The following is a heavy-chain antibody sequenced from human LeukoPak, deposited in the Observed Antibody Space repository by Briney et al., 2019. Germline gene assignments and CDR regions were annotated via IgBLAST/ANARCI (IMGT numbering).Heavy chain of an antibody. CDR3: ARAPGGNGEYSSSWARPYYYYYMDV. V-gene: IGHV4-31*03. Sequence: SETLSLTCTVSGGSISSGGYYWSWIRQHPGKGLEWIGYIYYSGSTYYNPSLKSRVTISVDTSKNQFSLKLSSVTAADTAVYYCARAPGGNGEYSSSWARPYYYYYMDVWGKGTTVTVSS. CDR1: GGSISSGGYY. J-gene: IGHJ6*03. D-gene: IGHD6-6*01. CDR2: IYYSGST.